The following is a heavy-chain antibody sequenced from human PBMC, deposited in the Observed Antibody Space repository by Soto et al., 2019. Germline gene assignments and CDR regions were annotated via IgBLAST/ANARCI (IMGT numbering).Heavy chain of an antibody. V-gene: IGHV3-11*01. Sequence: GGSLRLSCAASGFTFSDYYMSWIRQAPGKGLEWVSYISSSGSTIYYADSVKGRFTISRDNAKNSLYLQMNSLRAEDTAVYYCASDPEYSGYDYREVDYYYYMDVWGKGTTVTVSS. J-gene: IGHJ6*03. CDR3: ASDPEYSGYDYREVDYYYYMDV. D-gene: IGHD5-12*01. CDR1: GFTFSDYY. CDR2: ISSSGSTI.